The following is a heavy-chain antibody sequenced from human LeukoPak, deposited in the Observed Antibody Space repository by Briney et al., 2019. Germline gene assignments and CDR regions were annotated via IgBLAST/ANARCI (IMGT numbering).Heavy chain of an antibody. CDR3: ARVGYTSSWYETDY. CDR2: LYTTGNT. D-gene: IGHD6-13*01. Sequence: PSETLSLTCTVSGGSISNYYWSWIRQPAGKGLEWIGHLYTTGNTNYNPSLESRVTMSVDTSKNQFSLKLTSVTAADTAVYYCARVGYTSSWYETDYWGQGTLVTVSS. V-gene: IGHV4-4*07. J-gene: IGHJ4*02. CDR1: GGSISNYY.